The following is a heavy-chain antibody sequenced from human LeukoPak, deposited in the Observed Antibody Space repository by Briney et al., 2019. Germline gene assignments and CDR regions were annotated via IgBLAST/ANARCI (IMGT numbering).Heavy chain of an antibody. CDR1: GFTFSSYV. J-gene: IGHJ5*02. CDR2: ISGGGGST. Sequence: GGSLRLSRAASGFTFSSYVMNWVRQAPGKGLEWVSVISGGGGSTYYADSVKGRFTISRDNSKNTLFLQMNSLRAEDTAVYYCAKGGYCSSTSCYVGWFDPWGQGTLVTVSS. V-gene: IGHV3-23*01. D-gene: IGHD2-2*01. CDR3: AKGGYCSSTSCYVGWFDP.